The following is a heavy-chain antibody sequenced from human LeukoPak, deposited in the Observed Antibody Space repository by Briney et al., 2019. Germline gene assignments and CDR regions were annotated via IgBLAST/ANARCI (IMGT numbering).Heavy chain of an antibody. CDR1: GFTFSSYA. J-gene: IGHJ3*02. CDR3: ARYCSSTSCYRSPDAFDI. Sequence: GGSLRLSCAASGFTFSSYAMSWVRRAPGKGLEWVSAISGSGGSTYYADSVKGRFTISRDNSKNTLYLQMNSLRVEDTAVYYCARYCSSTSCYRSPDAFDIWGQGTMVTVSS. V-gene: IGHV3-23*01. D-gene: IGHD2-2*01. CDR2: ISGSGGST.